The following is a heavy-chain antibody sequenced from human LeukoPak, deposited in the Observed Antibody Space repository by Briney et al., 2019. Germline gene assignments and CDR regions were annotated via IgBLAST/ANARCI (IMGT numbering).Heavy chain of an antibody. CDR2: ISGSGGST. J-gene: IGHJ4*02. D-gene: IGHD3-22*01. Sequence: GGSLRLSCAASGFTFSSYAMSWVRQAPGKGLEWVSAISGSGGSTYYADSVKGWFTISRDNSKNTLYLQMNSLRAEDTAVYYCAKGDGDYYDSSGYYGNFDYWGQGTLVTVSS. CDR1: GFTFSSYA. CDR3: AKGDGDYYDSSGYYGNFDY. V-gene: IGHV3-23*01.